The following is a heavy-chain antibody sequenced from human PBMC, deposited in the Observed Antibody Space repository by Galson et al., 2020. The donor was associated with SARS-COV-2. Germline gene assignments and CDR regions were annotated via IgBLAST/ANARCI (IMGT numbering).Heavy chain of an antibody. CDR3: AKESGAGFDY. J-gene: IGHJ4*02. D-gene: IGHD1-26*01. Sequence: GESLKISCAASGFTFSSYAMRWVRQAPGKGLEWVSAISGSGGSTYYADSVKGRFTISRDNSKNTLYLQMNSLRAEDTSVYYGAKESGAGFDYWGQGTLVTVSS. V-gene: IGHV3-23*01. CDR2: ISGSGGST. CDR1: GFTFSSYA.